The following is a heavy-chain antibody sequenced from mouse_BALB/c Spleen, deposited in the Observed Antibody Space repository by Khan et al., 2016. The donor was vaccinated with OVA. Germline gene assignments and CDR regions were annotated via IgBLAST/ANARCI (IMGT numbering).Heavy chain of an antibody. J-gene: IGHJ3*01. CDR1: GFTFNTYA. Sequence: EVQLVETGGGLVQPKGSLKLSCAASGFTFNTYAMNWVRQAPGKGLEWVARIKNKSNNYATYYADSVKDRFTISRDDSQSMLYLQMNNVKTEDTAMYYCGSQGYGYSWFVYWGQGTLVTVSA. CDR2: IKNKSNNYAT. CDR3: GSQGYGYSWFVY. V-gene: IGHV10-1*02. D-gene: IGHD2-2*01.